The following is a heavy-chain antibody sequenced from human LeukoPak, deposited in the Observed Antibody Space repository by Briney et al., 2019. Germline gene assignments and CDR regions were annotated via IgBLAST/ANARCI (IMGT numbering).Heavy chain of an antibody. Sequence: GGSVKVSCTASGYTFTSYDINWGGQAPGQGVEWMGWMKANSGNTVYAQTFQGRVTMTRNTSISTAYMELSSLRSEDTAVYYCARVGLQYYYYYYMDVWGKGTTVTVSS. J-gene: IGHJ6*03. CDR1: GYTFTSYD. V-gene: IGHV1-8*01. CDR2: MKANSGNT. CDR3: ARVGLQYYYYYYMDV.